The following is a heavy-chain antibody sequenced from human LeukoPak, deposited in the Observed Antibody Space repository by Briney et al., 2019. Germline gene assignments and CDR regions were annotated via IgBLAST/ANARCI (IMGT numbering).Heavy chain of an antibody. J-gene: IGHJ4*02. D-gene: IGHD2-2*01. CDR2: INHSGST. CDR1: GGSFSGYY. V-gene: IGHV4-34*01. CDR3: ASFVVPAAPFDY. Sequence: PSETLSLTCAVYGGSFSGYYWSWIRQPPGKGLEWIGEINHSGSTNYNPSLKSRVTISVDTSKNQFSLKLSSVTAADTAVYYCASFVVPAAPFDYWGQGTLVTVSS.